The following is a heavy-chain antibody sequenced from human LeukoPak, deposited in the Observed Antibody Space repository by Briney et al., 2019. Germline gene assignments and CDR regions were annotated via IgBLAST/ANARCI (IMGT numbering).Heavy chain of an antibody. CDR2: ISGSDGRT. D-gene: IGHD2-2*01. V-gene: IGHV3-23*01. CDR1: GFTFSSFA. CDR3: AKIDCSPSSCDEFDY. J-gene: IGHJ4*02. Sequence: GGSLRLSCAASGFTFSSFAMPWVRQAPGKGLEWVSAISGSDGRTFYADSVKGRFTISRDNSKNTLSLQMNSLRAEDTAVYYCAKIDCSPSSCDEFDYWGQGTLVTVSS.